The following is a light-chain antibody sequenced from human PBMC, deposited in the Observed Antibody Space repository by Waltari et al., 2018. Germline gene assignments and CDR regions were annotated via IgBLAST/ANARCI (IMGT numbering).Light chain of an antibody. Sequence: QSVLTQPPSVSAAPGQKVIISCSGSGSNIGSNYVSWYQQVPGTAPKLLIYENNKRPSGSRDRFSGSKSATSATLSMTGLQPGDEADYYCGAWDTSLTVGVFGGGTKVTVL. CDR1: GSNIGSNY. CDR2: ENN. V-gene: IGLV1-51*02. CDR3: GAWDTSLTVGV. J-gene: IGLJ3*02.